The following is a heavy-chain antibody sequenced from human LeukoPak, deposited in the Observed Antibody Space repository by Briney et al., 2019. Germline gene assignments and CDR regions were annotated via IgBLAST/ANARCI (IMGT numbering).Heavy chain of an antibody. J-gene: IGHJ3*02. CDR3: AKHSGSSLSDAFDI. CDR1: GITFSGYP. CDR2: ISYDGSNK. D-gene: IGHD1-26*01. Sequence: GGSLRLSCGASGITFSGYPIHWVRQAPGKGLEWVAVISYDGSNKYYADSVKGRFTISRDNSKNTLYLQMNSLRAEDTAVYYCAKHSGSSLSDAFDIWGQGTMVTVSS. V-gene: IGHV3-30-3*02.